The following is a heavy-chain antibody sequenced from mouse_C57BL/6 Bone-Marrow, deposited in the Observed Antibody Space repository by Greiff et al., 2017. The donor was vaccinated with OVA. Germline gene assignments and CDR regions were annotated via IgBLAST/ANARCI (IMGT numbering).Heavy chain of an antibody. D-gene: IGHD1-1*01. CDR2: IHPNSGST. V-gene: IGHV1-64*01. CDR1: GYTFTSYW. Sequence: QVQLQQSGAELVKPGASVKLSCKASGYTFTSYWMHWVKQRPGQGLEWIGMIHPNSGSTNYNEKFKSKATLTVDKSSSTAYMQLSSLTSEDSAVYDCARGITTSVGYAMDYWGQGTSVTVSS. CDR3: ARGITTSVGYAMDY. J-gene: IGHJ4*01.